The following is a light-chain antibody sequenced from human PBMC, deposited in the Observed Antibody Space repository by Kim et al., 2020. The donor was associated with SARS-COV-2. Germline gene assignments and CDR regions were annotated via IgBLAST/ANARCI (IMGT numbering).Light chain of an antibody. J-gene: IGLJ3*02. Sequence: VTLPCTRPSGPNPNAISWHQKRPGKGPRSLMQINSDRSHNKGAGIPDRFSGSTSGTVRTLIISSLQSEDEADYYCQTWGPGIHWVFGGGTQLTVL. V-gene: IGLV4-69*02. CDR3: QTWGPGIHWV. CDR2: INSDRSH. CDR1: SGPNPNA.